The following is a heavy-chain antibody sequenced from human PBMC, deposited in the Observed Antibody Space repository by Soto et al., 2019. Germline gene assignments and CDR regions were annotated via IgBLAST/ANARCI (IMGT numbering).Heavy chain of an antibody. J-gene: IGHJ4*02. D-gene: IGHD3-22*01. CDR3: AKDYFYDSGGYYGPFDQ. Sequence: VQLVESGGGVVQPGRSLRLSCAASGFNFSIFGMHWVRQVPGKGLEWVAVKSFDGSNTHYADSVNGRFLISRDNFKEILFLQLNNLRPVDTVVYFCAKDYFYDSGGYYGPFDQWGQGTPVTVSS. V-gene: IGHV3-30*18. CDR1: GFNFSIFG. CDR2: KSFDGSNT.